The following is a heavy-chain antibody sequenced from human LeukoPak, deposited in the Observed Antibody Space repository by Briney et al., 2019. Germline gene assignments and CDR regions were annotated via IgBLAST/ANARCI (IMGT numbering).Heavy chain of an antibody. CDR3: ARAYCSSTSCYTPWFDP. J-gene: IGHJ5*02. CDR2: IIPIFGTA. CDR1: GGTFSSYA. V-gene: IGHV1-69*13. Sequence: SVKVSCKASGGTFSSYAISWVRQAPGQGLEWMGGIIPIFGTANYAQKFQGRVTITADESTSTAYMELSSLRSEDTAVYYCARAYCSSTSCYTPWFDPWGQGTLVTVSS. D-gene: IGHD2-2*02.